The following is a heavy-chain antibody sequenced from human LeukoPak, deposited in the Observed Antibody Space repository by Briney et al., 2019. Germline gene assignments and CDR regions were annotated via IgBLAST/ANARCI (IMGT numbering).Heavy chain of an antibody. V-gene: IGHV3-21*01. Sequence: GGSLRLSCAASGFTFSSYSMKWVRQAPGKGREWVSSISSSSSYIYYADSVKGRFTISRDNAKNSLYLQMNSLRAEDTAVYYCARDLEIRRSYGGYFDYWGQGTLVTVSS. CDR2: ISSSSSYI. J-gene: IGHJ4*02. CDR1: GFTFSSYS. D-gene: IGHD4-23*01. CDR3: ARDLEIRRSYGGYFDY.